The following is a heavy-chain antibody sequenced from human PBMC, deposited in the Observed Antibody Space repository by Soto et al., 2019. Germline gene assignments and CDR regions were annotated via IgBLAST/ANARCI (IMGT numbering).Heavy chain of an antibody. V-gene: IGHV1-18*01. J-gene: IGHJ3*02. D-gene: IGHD2-15*01. CDR3: ASAYRSGGSCYDDAFEI. CDR2: ISAYNGNT. Sequence: ASVKVSCKASGYTFTSYGISWVRQAPGQGLEWMGWISAYNGNTNYAQKLQGRVTMTTDTSTSTAYMELRSLRSDDTAVYYCASAYRSGGSCYDDAFEIWGQGTMVTVSS. CDR1: GYTFTSYG.